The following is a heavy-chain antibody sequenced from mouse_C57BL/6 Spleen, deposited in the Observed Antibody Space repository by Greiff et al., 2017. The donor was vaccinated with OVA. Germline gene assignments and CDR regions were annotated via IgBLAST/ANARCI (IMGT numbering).Heavy chain of an antibody. Sequence: VQLQQPGAELVKPGASVKLSCKASGYTFTSYWMHWVKQRPGRGLEWIGRIDPNSGGTKYNEQFKSKATLTVDKPSSTAYMQLSSLTSEDSAVYYCARRGNWDNFDYWGQGTTLTVSS. CDR1: GYTFTSYW. V-gene: IGHV1-72*01. CDR3: ARRGNWDNFDY. J-gene: IGHJ2*01. D-gene: IGHD4-1*01. CDR2: IDPNSGGT.